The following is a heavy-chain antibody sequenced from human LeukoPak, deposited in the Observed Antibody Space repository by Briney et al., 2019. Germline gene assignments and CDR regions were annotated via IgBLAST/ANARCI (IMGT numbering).Heavy chain of an antibody. D-gene: IGHD3-22*01. CDR1: GFTFSSYA. J-gene: IGHJ3*02. CDR3: ARDRGDYYDSSGYSDAFDI. CDR2: ISYDGSNK. V-gene: IGHV3-30*04. Sequence: GGSLRLSCAASGFTFSSYAMRWVRQAPGKGLEWVAVISYDGSNKYYADSVKGRFTISRDNSKNTLYLKMNSLRAEDTAVYYCARDRGDYYDSSGYSDAFDIWGQGTMVTVSS.